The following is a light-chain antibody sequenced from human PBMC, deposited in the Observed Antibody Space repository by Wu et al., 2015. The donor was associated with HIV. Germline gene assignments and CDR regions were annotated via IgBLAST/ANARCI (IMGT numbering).Light chain of an antibody. V-gene: IGKV3D-20*01. CDR3: QQYGNAPPLT. Sequence: EIVLTQSPVTLSSSPGERATLSCWASQTVSSNSLAWYQQKPGLAPRLLIFDASSRATGIPDRFSGGGSGTDFNLTISRLEPEDFAVYYCQQYGNAPPLTFGGGTKVDIK. CDR1: QTVSSNS. CDR2: DAS. J-gene: IGKJ4*01.